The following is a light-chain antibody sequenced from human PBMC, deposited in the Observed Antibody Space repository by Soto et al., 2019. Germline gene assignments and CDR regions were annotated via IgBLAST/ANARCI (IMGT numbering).Light chain of an antibody. CDR1: QTVRNNY. Sequence: VLTQYPGTLSFSPGERATLSCRASQTVRNNYLAWYQQKPGQAPRLLIYDASSRATGIPDRFSGGGSGTDFTLTISRLEPEDFAVYYCQQFSSYPLTFGGGTKVNIK. J-gene: IGKJ4*01. CDR2: DAS. V-gene: IGKV3-20*01. CDR3: QQFSSYPLT.